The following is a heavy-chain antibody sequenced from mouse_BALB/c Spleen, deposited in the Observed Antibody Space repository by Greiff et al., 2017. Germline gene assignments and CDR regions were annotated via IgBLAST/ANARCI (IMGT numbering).Heavy chain of an antibody. D-gene: IGHD2-4*01. V-gene: IGHV1S81*02. CDR1: GYTFTSYW. Sequence: QVQLQQPGAELVKPGASVKLSCKASGYTFTSYWMHWVKQRPGQGLEWIGEINPSNGRTNYNEKFKSKATLTVDKSSSTAYMQLSSLTSEDSAVYYCARGAYDYDDGGPWFAYWDQGTLVTVSA. J-gene: IGHJ3*01. CDR2: INPSNGRT. CDR3: ARGAYDYDDGGPWFAY.